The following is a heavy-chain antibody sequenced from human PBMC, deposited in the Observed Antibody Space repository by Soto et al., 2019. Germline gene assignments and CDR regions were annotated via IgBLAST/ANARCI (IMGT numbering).Heavy chain of an antibody. D-gene: IGHD3-22*01. CDR3: ARGRFNYYDSSGPDY. V-gene: IGHV3-21*01. CDR2: ISSSSSYI. J-gene: IGHJ4*02. Sequence: GGSLRLSCAASGFTFSSYSMNWVRQAPGKGLEWVSSISSSSSYIYYADSVKGRFTISRDNAKNSLYLQMNSLRAEDTAVYYCARGRFNYYDSSGPDYWGQGTLVTVSS. CDR1: GFTFSSYS.